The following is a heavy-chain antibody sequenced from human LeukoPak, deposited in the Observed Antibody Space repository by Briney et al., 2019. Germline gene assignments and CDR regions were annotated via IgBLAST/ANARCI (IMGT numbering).Heavy chain of an antibody. CDR3: AREAAPVAAAQPDAVGI. CDR1: GFTFNSYE. J-gene: IGHJ3*02. D-gene: IGHD2-15*01. CDR2: ISESGSAK. V-gene: IGHV3-48*03. Sequence: GGSLRLSRAVSGFTFNSYEMNWVRQAPGKGLEWVSYISESGSAKYYSDSVKGRVTISRDNAKNSLYLQMNSLRPEDTAVYYCAREAAPVAAAQPDAVGIWGQGTMVTGSS.